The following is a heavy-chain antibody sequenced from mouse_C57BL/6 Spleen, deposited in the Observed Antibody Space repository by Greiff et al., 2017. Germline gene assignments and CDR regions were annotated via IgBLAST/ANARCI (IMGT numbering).Heavy chain of an antibody. CDR3: ARSNYGSSYYFDY. CDR1: GYTFTSYW. CDR2: IYPGSGST. D-gene: IGHD1-1*01. Sequence: QVQLQQPGAELVKPGASVKMSCKASGYTFTSYWITWVKQRPGQGLEWIGDIYPGSGSTNYNEKFKSKATLTVDTSSSTAYMQLSSLTAEDSAVYYCARSNYGSSYYFDYWGQGTTLTVSS. J-gene: IGHJ2*01. V-gene: IGHV1-55*01.